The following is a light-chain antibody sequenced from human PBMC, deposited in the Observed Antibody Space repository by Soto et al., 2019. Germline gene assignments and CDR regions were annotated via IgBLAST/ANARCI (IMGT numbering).Light chain of an antibody. V-gene: IGKV3-15*01. CDR3: QQSGNWPYT. CDR1: QSVRDN. Sequence: EIVMTHSPATLSVSPGERATLSCRASQSVRDNLAWYQQKPGQAPRLLIYGASTRATGIPARFSGSGSGTEFTLTINSLQSEDFAVYFCQQSGNWPYTFGQGTKLEIK. CDR2: GAS. J-gene: IGKJ2*01.